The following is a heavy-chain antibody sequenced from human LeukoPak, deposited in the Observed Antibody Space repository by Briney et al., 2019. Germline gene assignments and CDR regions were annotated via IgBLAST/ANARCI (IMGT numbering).Heavy chain of an antibody. Sequence: SQTLSLTCAISGDSVSNNRASWGWIRQSPSRGLEWLGRTYYRSQWFDDYRPSVRSRITINPDTSKNQFSLQMNSVTPEDTAVYYCVRIRGLGLFDYWGKGTTVTVSS. CDR2: TYYRSQWFD. D-gene: IGHD1-26*01. CDR1: GDSVSNNRAS. J-gene: IGHJ4*03. V-gene: IGHV6-1*01. CDR3: VRIRGLGLFDY.